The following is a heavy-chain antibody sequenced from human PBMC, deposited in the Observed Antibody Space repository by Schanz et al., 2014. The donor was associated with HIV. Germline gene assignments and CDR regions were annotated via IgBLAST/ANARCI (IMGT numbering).Heavy chain of an antibody. Sequence: QVQLVESGGGLVQPGGSLRLSCAASGFTFRRHGMHWVRQAPGKGLEWVALISFDGATTSYVDSVKGRFTISRDNSENTLFLQVNSLRAEDTAVYYCSTSGYYPPDLWGRGTLVTVSS. CDR2: ISFDGATT. V-gene: IGHV3-30*03. J-gene: IGHJ2*01. CDR3: STSGYYPPDL. CDR1: GFTFRRHG. D-gene: IGHD3-3*01.